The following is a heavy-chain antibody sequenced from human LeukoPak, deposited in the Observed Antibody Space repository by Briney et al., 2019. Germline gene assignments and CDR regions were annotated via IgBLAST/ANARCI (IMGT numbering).Heavy chain of an antibody. CDR2: INSGGGGT. Sequence: GASVKVSCKASGYTFTNHYIHWVRQAPGQGLEWMGMINSGGGGTGYAQKFQGRVTMTRETSTSKVYMELSSLRSEDTAVYYCARDRRISTAGFTFDHWGQGTLVTVSS. J-gene: IGHJ4*02. CDR1: GYTFTNHY. V-gene: IGHV1-46*01. CDR3: ARDRRISTAGFTFDH. D-gene: IGHD6-13*01.